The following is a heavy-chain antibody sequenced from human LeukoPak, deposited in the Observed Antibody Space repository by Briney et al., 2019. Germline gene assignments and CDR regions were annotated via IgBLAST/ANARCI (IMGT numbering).Heavy chain of an antibody. Sequence: GGSLRLSCVACGFTFSDYYMSWIRQAPGKGLEWVSYIGSTIYCADFVKGRFTISRDNANNSLYLQMNSLRAKDPAVYYCARDRGIVGTTGYYYMAVWGKGTTVTVSS. V-gene: IGHV3-11*04. D-gene: IGHD1-26*01. CDR1: GFTFSDYY. CDR3: ARDRGIVGTTGYYYMAV. CDR2: IGSTI. J-gene: IGHJ6*03.